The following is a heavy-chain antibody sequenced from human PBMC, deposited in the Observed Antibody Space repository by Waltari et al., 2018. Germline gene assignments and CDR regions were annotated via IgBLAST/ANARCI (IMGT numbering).Heavy chain of an antibody. D-gene: IGHD3-3*01. CDR2: IYYSGST. J-gene: IGHJ3*02. V-gene: IGHV4-59*01. CDR3: ARVYRNYDFWSGYYTLVNAFDI. CDR1: GGSISSYY. Sequence: QVQLQESGPGLVKPSETLSLTCTVSGGSISSYYWSWIRQPPGKGLEWIGYIYYSGSTNYNPPLKSRVTISVDTSKNQFSRKLGSVTAADTAVYYCARVYRNYDFWSGYYTLVNAFDIWGQGTMVTVSS.